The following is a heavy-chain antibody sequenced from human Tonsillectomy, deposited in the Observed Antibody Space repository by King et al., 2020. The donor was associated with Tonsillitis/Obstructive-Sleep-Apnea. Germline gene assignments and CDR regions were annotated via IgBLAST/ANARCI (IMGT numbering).Heavy chain of an antibody. J-gene: IGHJ6*02. CDR1: GYTFTGYY. CDR2: INXNSGGT. V-gene: IGHV1-2*02. Sequence: QLVQSGAEVKKPGASVKVSCKASGYTFTGYYLHWVRQAPGQGLEWMGWINXNSGGTKYAQKFQGRVSMTRDTSISTAYMELNRLRSDDTAVYYCARGDYYSMDVWGQGTTVTVSS. CDR3: ARGDYYSMDV.